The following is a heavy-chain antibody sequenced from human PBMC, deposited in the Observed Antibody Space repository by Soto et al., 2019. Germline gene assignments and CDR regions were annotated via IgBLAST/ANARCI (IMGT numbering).Heavy chain of an antibody. D-gene: IGHD2-2*02. CDR2: IHYDGTT. J-gene: IGHJ3*01. CDR3: ARLRCTTSTCYNLVAFDV. CDR1: GGSISNSSYY. Sequence: PSETLSVTCTVSGGSISNSSYYWGWIRQPPGKGLEWVGNIHYDGTTYYNPSLKTRVTISVDTSKNQFSLDLSSVTATDTAVYYCARLRCTTSTCYNLVAFDVWGQGTVVTVSS. V-gene: IGHV4-39*01.